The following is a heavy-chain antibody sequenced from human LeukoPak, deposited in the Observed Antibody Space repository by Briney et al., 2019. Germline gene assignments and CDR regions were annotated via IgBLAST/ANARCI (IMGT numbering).Heavy chain of an antibody. V-gene: IGHV3-21*01. Sequence: GGSLRLSCAASGFTFSSYSMNWVRQAPGKGLEWVSSISSSSSYIYYADSVKGRFFISRDNSKNTLSLQMNSLRVEDTAVYYCAKDTVEIGYYMDVWGKGTTVTVSS. CDR1: GFTFSSYS. CDR3: AKDTVEIGYYMDV. J-gene: IGHJ6*03. D-gene: IGHD4-11*01. CDR2: ISSSSSYI.